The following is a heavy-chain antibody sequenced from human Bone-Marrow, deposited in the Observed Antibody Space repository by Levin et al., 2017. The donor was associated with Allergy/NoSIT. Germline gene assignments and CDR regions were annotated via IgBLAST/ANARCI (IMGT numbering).Heavy chain of an antibody. CDR2: TYFRSKWFY. Sequence: SQTLSLTCAISGDSISSNTAAWSWIRQSPSRGFEWLGRTYFRSKWFYEYEVSVKSRISIDADAAKNQFSLQLNSVTPEDTAVYYCVRSNINNWFDPWGQGILVIVSS. J-gene: IGHJ5*02. D-gene: IGHD2/OR15-2a*01. V-gene: IGHV6-1*01. CDR1: GDSISSNTAA. CDR3: VRSNINNWFDP.